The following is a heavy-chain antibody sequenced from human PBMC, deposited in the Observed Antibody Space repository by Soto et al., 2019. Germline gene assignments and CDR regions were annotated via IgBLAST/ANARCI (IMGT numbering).Heavy chain of an antibody. J-gene: IGHJ4*02. Sequence: QLQLQESGPGLVKPSQTLSLTCAVSGGSLRSATYYWSWIRQHPGKGLEWIGYFYHSGSTYYKPSLRSRVTISLDTSKNQFFLDLQSVVAADTAVYFCAREGGDFVQVPYYWGQGTLITVSS. V-gene: IGHV4-31*11. CDR3: AREGGDFVQVPYY. D-gene: IGHD3-3*01. CDR1: GGSLRSATYY. CDR2: FYHSGST.